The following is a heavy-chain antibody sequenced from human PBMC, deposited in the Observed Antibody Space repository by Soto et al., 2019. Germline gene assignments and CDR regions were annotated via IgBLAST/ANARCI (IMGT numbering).Heavy chain of an antibody. J-gene: IGHJ3*02. CDR3: VKDSTGHDAVDM. CDR2: ISWNSGSI. V-gene: IGHV3-9*01. D-gene: IGHD4-17*01. CDR1: GFTFDDYA. Sequence: EVQLVESGGGLVQPGRSLRLSCAASGFTFDDYAMHWVRQAPGKGLEWVSGISWNSGSIGYADSVKGRFTISRENAKNSLYLQMSSLRAEGTALYECVKDSTGHDAVDMWGQGTMVTVSS.